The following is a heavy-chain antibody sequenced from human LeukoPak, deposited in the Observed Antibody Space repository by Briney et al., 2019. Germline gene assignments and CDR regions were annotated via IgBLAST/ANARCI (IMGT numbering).Heavy chain of an antibody. CDR2: ISYDGSNK. V-gene: IGHV3-30*18. J-gene: IGHJ4*02. Sequence: PGGSLRLSCAASGFTFSSYGMHWVRQAPGKGLEWVAVISYDGSNKYYADSVKGRFTISRDNSKNTLYLQMNSLRAEDTAVYYCAKVKEYSSGWADYFDYWGQGTLVTVSS. D-gene: IGHD6-19*01. CDR3: AKVKEYSSGWADYFDY. CDR1: GFTFSSYG.